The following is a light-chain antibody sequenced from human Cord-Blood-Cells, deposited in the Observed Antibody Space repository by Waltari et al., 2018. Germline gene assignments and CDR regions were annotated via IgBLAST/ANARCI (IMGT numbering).Light chain of an antibody. V-gene: IGKV3-11*01. CDR2: DAS. CDR1: QSVRSY. CDR3: QQRSNWPRT. Sequence: EIVLTQSPAPLSLAPGERAALPCRASQSVRSYLAWYQQKPGQAPRLLIYDASNRATGIPARFSGSGSGTDFTLTISSLEPEDFAVYYCQQRSNWPRTFGQGTKLEIK. J-gene: IGKJ2*01.